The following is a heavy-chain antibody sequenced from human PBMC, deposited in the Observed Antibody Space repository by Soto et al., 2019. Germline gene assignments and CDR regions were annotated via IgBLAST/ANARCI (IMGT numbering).Heavy chain of an antibody. D-gene: IGHD5-18*01. Sequence: SETLSLTCTVSGDSVSRGSNYWSWIRQSPGKGLEWIGYLHYSGSFNHNPSRKSRVTISIDTSKNQLSLKLSSVTSADTAVYYCARGVDVAMVGRFDYWGQGTLVTVSS. CDR3: ARGVDVAMVGRFDY. CDR2: LHYSGSF. J-gene: IGHJ4*02. V-gene: IGHV4-61*01. CDR1: GDSVSRGSNY.